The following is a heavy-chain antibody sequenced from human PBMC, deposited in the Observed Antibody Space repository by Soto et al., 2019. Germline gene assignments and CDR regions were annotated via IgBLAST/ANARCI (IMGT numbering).Heavy chain of an antibody. CDR2: INSDGSST. V-gene: IGHV3-74*01. CDR1: GFTFSSYW. J-gene: IGHJ6*03. CDR3: ASDSSTSSGYYMDV. Sequence: GGSLRLSCAASGFTFSSYWMHWVRQAPGKGLVWVSRINSDGSSTSYADSVKGRFTISRDNAKNTLYLQMNSLRAEDTAVYYCASDSSTSSGYYMDVWGKGTTVTVSS. D-gene: IGHD2-2*01.